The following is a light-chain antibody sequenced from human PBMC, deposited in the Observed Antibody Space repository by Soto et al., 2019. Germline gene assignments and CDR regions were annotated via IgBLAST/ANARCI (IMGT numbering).Light chain of an antibody. CDR1: QRVLYNSNNHTD. CDR3: QQYYSALYT. J-gene: IGKJ2*01. V-gene: IGKV4-1*01. Sequence: DIVMTQSPDSLAVSLGERAAINCKSSQRVLYNSNNHTDLAWYQQKPGQPPKLLMYWAFARESGVPERFSGSGSGTDFTLTISSLQAEDVAVYYCQQYYSALYTFGQGTKLEIK. CDR2: WAF.